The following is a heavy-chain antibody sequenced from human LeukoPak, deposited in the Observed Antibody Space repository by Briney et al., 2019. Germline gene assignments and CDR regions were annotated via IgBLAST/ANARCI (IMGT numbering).Heavy chain of an antibody. CDR3: ARDRGSLDAFNI. CDR2: MNPNSGNT. D-gene: IGHD6-13*01. J-gene: IGHJ3*02. CDR1: GYTFTSYD. Sequence: ASVKVSCKASGYTFTSYDINWVRQATGQGLEWMGWMNPNSGNTGYAQKFQDRVTMTRDTSISTAYMELSRLRSDDTAVYYCARDRGSLDAFNIWGQGTMVTVSS. V-gene: IGHV1-8*01.